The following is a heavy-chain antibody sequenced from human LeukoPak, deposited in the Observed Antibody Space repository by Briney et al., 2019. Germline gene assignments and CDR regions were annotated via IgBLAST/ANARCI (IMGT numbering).Heavy chain of an antibody. J-gene: IGHJ4*02. CDR3: AKRGVVIRGILVGGYLQEAYHYDF. D-gene: IGHD3-10*01. V-gene: IGHV3-23*01. CDR1: GISLSNYA. Sequence: GGSLRLPCVVSGISLSNYAMTWVRQAPGKALEWGSYNSERGGSTTYADSVKGRFTLYRDTSVHTLYLQMQHLRAEDTAVYICAKRGVVIRGILVGGYLQEAYHYDFWGQGVLVTVSS. CDR2: NSERGGST.